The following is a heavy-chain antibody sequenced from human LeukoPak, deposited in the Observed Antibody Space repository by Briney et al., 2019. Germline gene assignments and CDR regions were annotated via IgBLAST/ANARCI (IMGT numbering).Heavy chain of an antibody. CDR2: IWYDGSIK. CDR1: GFTFSSYG. J-gene: IGHJ4*02. CDR3: VKDSPPRYSGSPPAY. D-gene: IGHD1-26*01. V-gene: IGHV3-33*03. Sequence: GGSLRLSCAASGFTFSSYGMHWVRQAPGKGLEWVAVIWYDGSIKYYADSVKGRLTISRDNAKNSLYLQMNSLRADDTAVYYCVKDSPPRYSGSPPAYWGQGTLVTVSS.